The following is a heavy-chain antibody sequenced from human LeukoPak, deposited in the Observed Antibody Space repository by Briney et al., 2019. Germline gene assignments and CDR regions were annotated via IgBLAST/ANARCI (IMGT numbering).Heavy chain of an antibody. CDR2: ISTYNGNT. D-gene: IGHD3-22*01. CDR1: GYTFSDYG. V-gene: IGHV1-18*01. J-gene: IGHJ4*02. CDR3: ARDCDRSGYYCY. Sequence: ASVKDSCKASGYTFSDYGISWVRQAPGQGLEWMGWISTYNGNTNYAQKLQGRVAMTTDTSTSTAYMELRSLRSDDTAVYYCARDCDRSGYYCYWGQGTLVTVSS.